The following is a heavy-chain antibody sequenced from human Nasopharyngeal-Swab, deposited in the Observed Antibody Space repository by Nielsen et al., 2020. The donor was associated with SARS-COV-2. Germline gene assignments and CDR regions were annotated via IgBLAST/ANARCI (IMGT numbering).Heavy chain of an antibody. J-gene: IGHJ4*02. CDR1: GFTFSSYW. Sequence: GGSLRLSCAASGFTFSSYWMSWVRQAPGKGLEWVANIKQDGSEKYYVDSVKGRLTISRDDANNSLYLQMNSLRAGDTGVYYCARGGSSFPFDYWGPGTLVTVSS. CDR2: IKQDGSEK. D-gene: IGHD6-13*01. CDR3: ARGGSSFPFDY. V-gene: IGHV3-7*01.